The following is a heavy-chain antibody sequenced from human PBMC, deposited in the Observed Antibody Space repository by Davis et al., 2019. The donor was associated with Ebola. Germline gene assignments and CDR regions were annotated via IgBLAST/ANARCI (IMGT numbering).Heavy chain of an antibody. CDR1: GFTFSRYD. Sequence: ESLRPPCAASGFTFSRYDMNWVRQATGKGLEWVSATGTTGDTYYPGSVRGRFTVSRDDATNSFYLQMDTLRVEDTAVYYCARAPPGSRFRLDYWGQGTLVTVSS. J-gene: IGHJ4*02. CDR2: TGTTGDT. D-gene: IGHD6-13*01. CDR3: ARAPPGSRFRLDY. V-gene: IGHV3-13*01.